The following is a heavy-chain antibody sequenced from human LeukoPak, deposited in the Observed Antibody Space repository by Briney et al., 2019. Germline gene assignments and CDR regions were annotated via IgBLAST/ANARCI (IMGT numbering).Heavy chain of an antibody. CDR2: IYNSGST. V-gene: IGHV4-38-2*02. CDR3: ARAYSSSWYWNWFDP. CDR1: GYSISSGYY. D-gene: IGHD6-13*01. Sequence: SETLSLTCTVSGYSISSGYYWGWIRQAPGKGLEWIGSIYNSGSTYYNPSLKSRVTISVDMSKNQFSLKMSSVTAADTAVYYCARAYSSSWYWNWFDPWGQGTLVTVPS. J-gene: IGHJ5*02.